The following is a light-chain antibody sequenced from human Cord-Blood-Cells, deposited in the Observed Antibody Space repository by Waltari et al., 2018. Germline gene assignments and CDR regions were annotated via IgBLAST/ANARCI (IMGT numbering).Light chain of an antibody. CDR2: GAS. Sequence: ESVLTQSPGTLSLSPGERATLSCRASQSVSSSYLACYQQKPGQAPRLLIYGASSRATGIPDRFSGSGSGTAFTLTISRLEPEDFAVYYCQQYGSSPLITFGQGTRLEIK. V-gene: IGKV3-20*01. CDR1: QSVSSSY. J-gene: IGKJ5*01. CDR3: QQYGSSPLIT.